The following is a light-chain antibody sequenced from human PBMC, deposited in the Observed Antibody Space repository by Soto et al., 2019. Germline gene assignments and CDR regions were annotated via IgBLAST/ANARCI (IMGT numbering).Light chain of an antibody. Sequence: DIQMTQSPSSLSASVGDSVTITCRASQSIRDYLNWYQQRPGKAPNLLIYGASSLQSGVPSRFSGSGSGSDFTLTISSLQPEDFVTYYCQQSYITPFTFGQGTKLEIK. CDR1: QSIRDY. CDR3: QQSYITPFT. V-gene: IGKV1-39*01. CDR2: GAS. J-gene: IGKJ2*01.